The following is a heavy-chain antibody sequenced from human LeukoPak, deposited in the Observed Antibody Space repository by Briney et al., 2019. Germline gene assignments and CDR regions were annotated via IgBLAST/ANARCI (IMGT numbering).Heavy chain of an antibody. V-gene: IGHV4-59*08. D-gene: IGHD2-15*01. CDR2: IYYTGTT. Sequence: PSETLSLTCTVSGGSISSDYWSWIRQPPGKGLEWIGYIYYTGTTNYNPSLKSRVTISLDTSKNQFSLKLSSVTAADTAVYYCAKAVVVVAHLAGAFDIWGQGTMVTVSS. CDR3: AKAVVVVAHLAGAFDI. CDR1: GGSISSDY. J-gene: IGHJ3*02.